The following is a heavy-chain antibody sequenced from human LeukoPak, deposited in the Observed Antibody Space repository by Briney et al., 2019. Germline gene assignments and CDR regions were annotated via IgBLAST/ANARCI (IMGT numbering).Heavy chain of an antibody. CDR1: GLTFSSFG. CDR3: AKDRPEFTSGWFLGGFDY. V-gene: IGHV3-30*02. J-gene: IGHJ4*02. D-gene: IGHD6-19*01. CDR2: IRYDGSNE. Sequence: PGGSLRLSCEASGLTFSSFGMHWVRQAPGKGLEWVALIRYDGSNELYVDSVRGRFTLSRDNSKNTLYLQMNSLRPDDTAIYYCAKDRPEFTSGWFLGGFDYWGQGALVTVSS.